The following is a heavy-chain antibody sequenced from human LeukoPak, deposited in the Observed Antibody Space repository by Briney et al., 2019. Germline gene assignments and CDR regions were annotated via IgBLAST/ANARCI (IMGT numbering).Heavy chain of an antibody. CDR3: ARGYNWNSRFDP. CDR2: IYSSGSA. D-gene: IGHD1-20*01. Sequence: KPSETLSLTCTVSGGSISNYYWSCIRQPAGKGLEWIGRIYSSGSANYNPSLKSRVTMSVDTSKNQFSLNLSSVTAADTAVYYCARGYNWNSRFDPWGQGTLVTVSS. J-gene: IGHJ5*02. V-gene: IGHV4-4*07. CDR1: GGSISNYY.